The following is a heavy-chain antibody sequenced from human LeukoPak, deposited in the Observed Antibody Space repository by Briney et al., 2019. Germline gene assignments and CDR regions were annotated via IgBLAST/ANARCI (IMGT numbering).Heavy chain of an antibody. Sequence: GGSLRLSCAASGFTFSCYSMYWVRQTPRKGLEWVSEIRGDGNTYYADSVKGRFAISRDNSKNTLFLQMHSLRVEDTAIYYCARLVGVSPLDFWGRGTLVTVSS. D-gene: IGHD3-16*01. V-gene: IGHV3-23*01. CDR1: GFTFSCYS. CDR2: IRGDGNT. CDR3: ARLVGVSPLDF. J-gene: IGHJ4*02.